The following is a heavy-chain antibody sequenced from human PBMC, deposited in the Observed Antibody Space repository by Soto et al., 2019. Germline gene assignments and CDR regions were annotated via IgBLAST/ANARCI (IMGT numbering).Heavy chain of an antibody. Sequence: GGSLRLSCAASGFTFSSYAMHWVRQAPGKGLEWVAVISYDGSNKYYADSVKGRFTISRDNSKNTLYLQMNSLRAEDTAVYYCARDKRPDSSGYYYTADWFDPWGQGTLVTVSS. CDR2: ISYDGSNK. D-gene: IGHD3-22*01. CDR3: ARDKRPDSSGYYYTADWFDP. CDR1: GFTFSSYA. J-gene: IGHJ5*02. V-gene: IGHV3-30-3*01.